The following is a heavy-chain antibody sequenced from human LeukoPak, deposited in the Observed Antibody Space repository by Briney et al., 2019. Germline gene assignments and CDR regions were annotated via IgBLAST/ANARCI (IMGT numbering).Heavy chain of an antibody. CDR3: ARGEDYYDSSGYKTADY. CDR1: GFTFSSYG. CDR2: IWYDGSNK. V-gene: IGHV3-33*01. Sequence: GGSLRLSCAASGFTFSSYGMHWVRQAPGKGLEWVAVIWYDGSNKYYADSVKGRFTISRDNSKNTLYLQMNSLRAEDTAVYYCARGEDYYDSSGYKTADYWGQGTLVTVSS. J-gene: IGHJ4*02. D-gene: IGHD3-22*01.